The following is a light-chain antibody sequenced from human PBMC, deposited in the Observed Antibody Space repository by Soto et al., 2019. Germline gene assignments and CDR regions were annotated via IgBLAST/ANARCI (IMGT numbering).Light chain of an antibody. J-gene: IGLJ2*01. CDR3: NSYTYNSVV. CDR1: SSDVDGYKS. CDR2: DVS. Sequence: QSVLTQPASVSGSPGQSITISCTGTSSDVDGYKSVSWYQHHPAKAPKLVIYDVSHRPSGVSNRFSGSQSGNTASLTISGLQAEDEADYYCNSYTYNSVVFGGGTKVTVL. V-gene: IGLV2-14*03.